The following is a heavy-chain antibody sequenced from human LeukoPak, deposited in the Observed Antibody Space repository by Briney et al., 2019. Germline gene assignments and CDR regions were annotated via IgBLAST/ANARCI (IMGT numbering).Heavy chain of an antibody. CDR2: IYYSGST. V-gene: IGHV4-30-4*01. Sequence: SETLSLTCTVSGGSISSGDYYWSWIRQPPGKGLEWIGYIYYSGSTYCNPSLKSRVTISVDTSKNQFSLKLSSVTAADTAVYYCARDSYYYDSSGYSWGQGTLVTVSS. D-gene: IGHD3-22*01. CDR1: GGSISSGDYY. J-gene: IGHJ5*02. CDR3: ARDSYYYDSSGYS.